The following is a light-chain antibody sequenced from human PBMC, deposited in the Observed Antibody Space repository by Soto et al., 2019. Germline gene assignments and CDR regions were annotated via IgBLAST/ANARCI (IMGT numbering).Light chain of an antibody. CDR3: QQYNNFSWT. CDR2: RAS. V-gene: IGKV1-5*03. CDR1: RDIDIL. Sequence: DIQMTQSPSTLSASVGDKVTITCRASRDIDILLAWYQQNPGKAPKFLISRASILESGVPSRFSGSGSGTEFTLTISSLQPDDFATYYCQQYNNFSWTFGQGTKVEI. J-gene: IGKJ1*01.